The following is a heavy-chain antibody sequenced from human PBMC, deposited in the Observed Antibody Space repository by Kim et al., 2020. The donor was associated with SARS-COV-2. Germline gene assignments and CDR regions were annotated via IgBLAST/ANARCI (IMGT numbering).Heavy chain of an antibody. CDR1: GFTFSSYG. V-gene: IGHV3-33*01. CDR3: ARGDCSSTSCYWVSGYYGMDV. Sequence: GGSLRLSCAASGFTFSSYGMHWVRQAPGKGLEWVAVIWYDGSNKYYADSVKGRFTISRDNSKTTLYLQMNSLRAEDTAVYYCARGDCSSTSCYWVSGYYGMDVWGQGTTVTVSS. D-gene: IGHD2-2*01. CDR2: IWYDGSNK. J-gene: IGHJ6*02.